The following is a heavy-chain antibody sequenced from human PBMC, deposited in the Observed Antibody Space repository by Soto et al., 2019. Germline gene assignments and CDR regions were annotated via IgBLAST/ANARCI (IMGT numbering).Heavy chain of an antibody. CDR3: ARHGGRYYDSSGYYYSMGYYFDY. CDR2: IIPIFGTA. J-gene: IGHJ4*02. CDR1: GGTFSSYA. V-gene: IGHV1-69*13. D-gene: IGHD3-22*01. Sequence: QVPLVQSGAEVKKPGASVKVSCKASGGTFSSYAISWVRQAPGQGLEWMGGIIPIFGTANYAQKFQGRVTITADESTSTAYMELSSLRSEDTAVYYCARHGGRYYDSSGYYYSMGYYFDYWGQGTLVTVSS.